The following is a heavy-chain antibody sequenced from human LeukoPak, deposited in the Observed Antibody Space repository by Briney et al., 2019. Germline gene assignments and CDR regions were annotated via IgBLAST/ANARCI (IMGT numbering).Heavy chain of an antibody. J-gene: IGHJ5*02. CDR1: GYSLNELS. CDR2: LDPADGER. Sequence: ASVKVSCKVSGYSLNELSIHWVRQAPGQGLEWMGRLDPADGERIYAQKFQGRVTMTRDTSISTAYLELSSLRSEDTAVYYCAKAGIMATMNADWFDPWGQGTLVTVSS. V-gene: IGHV1-24*01. D-gene: IGHD5-12*01. CDR3: AKAGIMATMNADWFDP.